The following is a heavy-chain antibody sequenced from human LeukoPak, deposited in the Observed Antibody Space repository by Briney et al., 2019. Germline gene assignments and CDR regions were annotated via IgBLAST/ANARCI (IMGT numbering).Heavy chain of an antibody. D-gene: IGHD4-17*01. CDR1: GFTFSDYY. V-gene: IGHV3-23*01. J-gene: IGHJ4*02. CDR2: ISGSGGRT. Sequence: QPGGSLRLSCAASGFTFSDYYMSWIRQAPGKGLEWVSGISGSGGRTYYADSVKGRFTISRDNSKNTLYLQMNSLRAEDTAVYYCAKAVEGYGDYVVRFDYWGQGALVTVSS. CDR3: AKAVEGYGDYVVRFDY.